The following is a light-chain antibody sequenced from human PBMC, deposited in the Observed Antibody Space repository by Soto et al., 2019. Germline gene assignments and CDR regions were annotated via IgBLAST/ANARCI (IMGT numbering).Light chain of an antibody. V-gene: IGKV4-1*01. Sequence: DIVMTQSPDSLAASLGERATINCKSSQSVLYSSDNNNYLAWYQQKPGQPPKLLIYWASTRESGVPDRFSGSGSGTDFTLTISSLQAEDVAVYYCQQYYSSPPTFGQGTKLEIK. CDR3: QQYYSSPPT. J-gene: IGKJ2*01. CDR2: WAS. CDR1: QSVLYSSDNNNY.